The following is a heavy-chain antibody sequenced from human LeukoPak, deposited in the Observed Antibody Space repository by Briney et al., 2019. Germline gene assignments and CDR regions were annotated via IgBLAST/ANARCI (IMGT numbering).Heavy chain of an antibody. D-gene: IGHD5-12*01. CDR3: ARGLYSGYD. CDR1: AFTFSSHS. V-gene: IGHV3-21*01. Sequence: GASLRLSCAPSAFTFSSHSMNWVRHAPGEGLELVSSISTSSDYIYYADSVEGRFTTTRDNAKNSLYLQLSTLRAEDMPVYYCARGLYSGYDWGQGTPVTVSS. J-gene: IGHJ4*02. CDR2: ISTSSDYI.